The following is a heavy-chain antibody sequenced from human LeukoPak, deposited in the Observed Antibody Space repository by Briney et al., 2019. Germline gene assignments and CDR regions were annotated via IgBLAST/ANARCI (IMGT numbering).Heavy chain of an antibody. D-gene: IGHD3-9*01. J-gene: IGHJ4*02. V-gene: IGHV1-2*02. CDR3: ARVREVLRYFDWLAY. CDR2: INPNSGGT. CDR1: GYTFTGYY. Sequence: ASVTVSCKASGYTFTGYYMHWVRQAPGQGLEWMGWINPNSGGTNYAQKFQGRVTMTRDTSISTAYMELSRLRSDDTAVYYCARVREVLRYFDWLAYWGQGTLVTVSS.